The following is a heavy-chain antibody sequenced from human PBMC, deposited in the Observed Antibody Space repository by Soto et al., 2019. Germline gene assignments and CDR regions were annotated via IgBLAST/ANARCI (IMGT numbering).Heavy chain of an antibody. CDR1: GYTFTGYA. CDR3: ARDRGGYCSSTSCPGAFDI. D-gene: IGHD2-2*01. J-gene: IGHJ3*02. Sequence: GASVKVSCKASGYTFTGYAMHGVRQAPGQRLEWMGWINADNGSTKYSQKFQGRVTITRDTSMSTAYMELSRLRSDDTAVYYCARDRGGYCSSTSCPGAFDIWGQGTMVTVSS. CDR2: INADNGST. V-gene: IGHV1-3*01.